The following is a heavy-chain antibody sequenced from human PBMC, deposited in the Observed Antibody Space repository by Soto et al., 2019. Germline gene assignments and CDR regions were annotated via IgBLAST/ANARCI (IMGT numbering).Heavy chain of an antibody. CDR3: AREYTAAGSYYFDY. Sequence: SETLSLTCTVSGGSISNYYWSWIRQPAGKGLEWIGRIYTSGSTNYNPSLKSRVTMSVDTSKTQFSLKLSSVTAADTAVYYCAREYTAAGSYYFDYWGQGTLVTVS. D-gene: IGHD6-13*01. V-gene: IGHV4-4*07. CDR1: GGSISNYY. CDR2: IYTSGST. J-gene: IGHJ4*02.